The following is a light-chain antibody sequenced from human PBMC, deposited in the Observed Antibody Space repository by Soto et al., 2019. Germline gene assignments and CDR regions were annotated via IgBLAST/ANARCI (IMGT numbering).Light chain of an antibody. CDR1: SSDVGGYNY. CDR2: DVS. Sequence: QSALTQPASVSGSPGQSITISCTGTSSDVGGYNYVSCYQQHPCKAPKLMIYDVSNRPSGVSNRFSGAKSGNTASLTISGLQAEDEAAYYCSSYTSSSTLVVFGGGTKLTVL. J-gene: IGLJ2*01. V-gene: IGLV2-14*01. CDR3: SSYTSSSTLVV.